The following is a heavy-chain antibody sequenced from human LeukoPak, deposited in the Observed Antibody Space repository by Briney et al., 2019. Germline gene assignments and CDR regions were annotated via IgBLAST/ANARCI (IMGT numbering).Heavy chain of an antibody. CDR1: GFTFSSYG. CDR3: AKDLAMIVVVILLDY. CDR2: ISGSGGST. D-gene: IGHD3-22*01. Sequence: GETLRLSCAASGFTFSSYGMSWVRQAPGKGLECVSAISGSGGSTYYADSVKGRFTISRDNSKNTLYLQMNSLRAEDTAVYYCAKDLAMIVVVILLDYWGQGTLVTVSS. V-gene: IGHV3-23*01. J-gene: IGHJ4*02.